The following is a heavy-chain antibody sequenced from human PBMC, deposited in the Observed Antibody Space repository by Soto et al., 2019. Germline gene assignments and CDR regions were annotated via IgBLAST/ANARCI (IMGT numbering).Heavy chain of an antibody. CDR2: ISYDGSNK. CDR1: EFNIRNYG. CDR3: AKQGLPHHNWFDP. V-gene: IGHV3-30*18. Sequence: GGSKRLSSAAAEFNIRNYGSRWVRKTPGKGLEWVAVISYDGSNKYYADSVKGRFTISRDDSKNTLYLQMNSLRAEDTAVYYCAKQGLPHHNWFDPWGQGTVVTVSS. D-gene: IGHD2-15*01. J-gene: IGHJ5*02.